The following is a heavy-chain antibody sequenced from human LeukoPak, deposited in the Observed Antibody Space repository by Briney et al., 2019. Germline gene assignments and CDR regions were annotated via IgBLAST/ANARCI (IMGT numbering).Heavy chain of an antibody. Sequence: SETLSLTCTVSGGSITTHYWSWIRQPAGREVEWIGRVYNTGSTKCNPSLESRVTMSVDTSSNRFSLNLRSVTAADTAVYYCARDLLGDYGTFDIWGQGTMVTVSS. V-gene: IGHV4-4*07. J-gene: IGHJ3*02. D-gene: IGHD4-17*01. CDR2: VYNTGST. CDR1: GGSITTHY. CDR3: ARDLLGDYGTFDI.